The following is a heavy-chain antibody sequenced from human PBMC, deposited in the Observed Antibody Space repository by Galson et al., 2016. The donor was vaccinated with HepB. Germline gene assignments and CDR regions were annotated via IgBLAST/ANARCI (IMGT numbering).Heavy chain of an antibody. CDR2: ISPSGDST. J-gene: IGHJ4*02. CDR1: GFTFSSHG. Sequence: SLRLSCAASGFTFSSHGFHWVLLAPGKRLEYLSAISPSGDSTYYADSVKGRFTISRDNSKNTLYFQMSSLRVGDTAVYYCTMRSSSRTGFDCWGQGTLVTVSS. D-gene: IGHD6-6*01. V-gene: IGHV3-64D*06. CDR3: TMRSSSRTGFDC.